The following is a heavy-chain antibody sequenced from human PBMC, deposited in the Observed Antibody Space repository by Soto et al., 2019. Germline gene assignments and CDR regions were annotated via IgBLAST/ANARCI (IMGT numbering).Heavy chain of an antibody. V-gene: IGHV3-21*01. J-gene: IGHJ4*02. D-gene: IGHD5-18*01. Sequence: PGGSLRLSCAASGFTFSTYWMHWVRQAPGKGLVWVSPISIGGSHTYHADSVKGRFTISRDNAKNSLYLQMNSLRAEDTAVYYCARDQPGYSYGYGLGYWGQGTLVTVSS. CDR3: ARDQPGYSYGYGLGY. CDR2: ISIGGSHT. CDR1: GFTFSTYW.